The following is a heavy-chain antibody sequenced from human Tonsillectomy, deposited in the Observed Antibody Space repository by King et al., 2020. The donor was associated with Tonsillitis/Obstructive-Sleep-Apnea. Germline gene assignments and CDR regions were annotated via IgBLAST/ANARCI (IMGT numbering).Heavy chain of an antibody. Sequence: QLQESGPGLVKPSETLSLTCSVSGGSIINNSYYWGWIRQPPGKGLEWIGTIYHSGSTYYNSSLKSRVSVSVDTSKNQFSLRLTSVTAADTAVYYCARLTLSAAAGGAYMDVWGKGTSVTVSS. CDR2: IYHSGST. CDR3: ARLTLSAAAGGAYMDV. V-gene: IGHV4-39*01. D-gene: IGHD6-13*01. CDR1: GGSIINNSYY. J-gene: IGHJ6*03.